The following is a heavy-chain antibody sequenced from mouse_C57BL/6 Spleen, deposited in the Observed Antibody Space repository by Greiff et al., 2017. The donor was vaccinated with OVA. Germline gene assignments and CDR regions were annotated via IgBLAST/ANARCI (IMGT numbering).Heavy chain of an antibody. V-gene: IGHV1-15*01. J-gene: IGHJ3*01. CDR1: GYTFTDYE. Sequence: QFQLQPSGAELVRPGASVTLSCKASGYTFTDYEMHWVKQTPVHGLEWIGAIDPETGGTAYNQKFKGKAILTADKSSSTAYMELRSLTSEDSAVYYCTGSMMVPFAYWGQGTLVTVSA. D-gene: IGHD2-3*01. CDR3: TGSMMVPFAY. CDR2: IDPETGGT.